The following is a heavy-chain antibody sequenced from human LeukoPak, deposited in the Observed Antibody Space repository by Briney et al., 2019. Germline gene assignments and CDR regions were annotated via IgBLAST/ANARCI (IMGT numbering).Heavy chain of an antibody. CDR1: GFNFNYVW. J-gene: IGHJ6*02. CDR2: TRTKIEGETR. CDR3: ATERNWELLRPYGLNI. D-gene: IGHD1-26*01. V-gene: IGHV3-15*01. Sequence: GGSLRLSCAASGFNFNYVWMNWVRQAPGKGLEWVGRTRTKIEGETRDYSAPVKGRFTISRDDSKTTLYLQMNGLKTEDSAVYYCATERNWELLRPYGLNIWGQGTTVTVSS.